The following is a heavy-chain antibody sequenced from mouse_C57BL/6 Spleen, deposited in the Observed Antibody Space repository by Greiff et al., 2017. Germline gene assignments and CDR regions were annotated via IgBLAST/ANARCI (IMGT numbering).Heavy chain of an antibody. CDR2: IIPSNGGT. J-gene: IGHJ1*03. V-gene: IGHV1-53*01. Sequence: QVQLQQPGTELVKPGASVKLSCKASGYTFTSYWMHWVKQRPGQGLEWIGNIIPSNGGTNYNEKLKSKATLTVDKSSSTAYMQLSSLTSEDSAVYYCASPTGRYWYFDVWGTGTTVTVSS. CDR1: GYTFTSYW. CDR3: ASPTGRYWYFDV. D-gene: IGHD4-1*01.